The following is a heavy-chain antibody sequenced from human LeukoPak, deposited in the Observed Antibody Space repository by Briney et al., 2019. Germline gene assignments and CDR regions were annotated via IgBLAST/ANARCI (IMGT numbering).Heavy chain of an antibody. V-gene: IGHV4-4*07. D-gene: IGHD6-13*01. J-gene: IGHJ4*02. CDR1: GGSISSYY. CDR3: TRDPGYSSSWYLDY. CDR2: IYTSGST. Sequence: PSETLSLTCTVSGGSISSYYWSWIRQPAGKGLEWIGRIYTSGSTNYNPSLKSRVTMSVDTSKNQFSLKLSSVTAADTAVYYCTRDPGYSSSWYLDYWGQGTLVTVSS.